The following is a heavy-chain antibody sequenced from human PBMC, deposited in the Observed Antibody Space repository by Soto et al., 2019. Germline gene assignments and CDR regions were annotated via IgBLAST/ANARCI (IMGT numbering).Heavy chain of an antibody. D-gene: IGHD4-17*01. CDR1: GYTFTSFY. V-gene: IGHV1-2*02. J-gene: IGHJ4*02. CDR3: ARDGNGDYGIDF. CDR2: INPHSDDT. Sequence: QVQLVQSGAEVKKPGASVKVSCKASGYTFTSFYIHWVRKAPGQGLEWMGWINPHSDDTKYAQKFQGRVSMTRDTSISTVYMELSRLTSADKAVYYCARDGNGDYGIDFWGQGTLVTVSS.